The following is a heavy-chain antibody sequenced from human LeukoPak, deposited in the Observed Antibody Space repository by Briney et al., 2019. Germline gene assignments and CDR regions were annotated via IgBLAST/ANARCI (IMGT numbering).Heavy chain of an antibody. CDR2: IYPNSGGT. D-gene: IGHD3-16*01. CDR3: ARDHHYVDPFRPRAFDI. Sequence: ASVEVSCKASAYTFTGYYMHWVRQAPGQGLEWMGWIYPNSGGTNYAQKFQGRVTMTRDTSISTAYMELSRLRSDDTAVYYCARDHHYVDPFRPRAFDIWGQGTMVTVSS. V-gene: IGHV1-2*02. CDR1: AYTFTGYY. J-gene: IGHJ3*02.